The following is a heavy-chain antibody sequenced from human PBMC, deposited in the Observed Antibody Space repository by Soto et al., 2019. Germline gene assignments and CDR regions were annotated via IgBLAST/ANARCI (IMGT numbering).Heavy chain of an antibody. CDR1: CGSISNSDYF. V-gene: IGHV4-30-4*01. Sequence: PSETLSLTCTVSCGSISNSDYFWSWIRQSPGKGLECIGYSSSSGNTYYNPSLKSRATLSVDTSKNQFSLRLTSVTVEDTAVYYCARGSDVLARGATFGDYWGQGTLGTVSA. D-gene: IGHD3-10*01. J-gene: IGHJ4*02. CDR3: ARGSDVLARGATFGDY. CDR2: SSSSGNT.